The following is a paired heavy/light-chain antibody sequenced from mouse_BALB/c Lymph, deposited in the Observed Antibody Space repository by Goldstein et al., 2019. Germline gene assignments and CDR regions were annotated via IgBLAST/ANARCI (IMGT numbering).Light chain of an antibody. J-gene: IGKJ2*01. CDR2: DTS. Sequence: QIVLTQSPAIMSASPGEKVTMTCSASSSVSYMHWYQQKSGTSPKRWIYDTSKLASGVPARFSGSGSGTSYSLTISSMEAEDAATYYCQQWSSNPMYTFGGGTKLEIK. CDR1: SSVSY. V-gene: IGKV4-59*01. CDR3: QQWSSNPMYT.
Heavy chain of an antibody. CDR3: ARRELPYYFDY. D-gene: IGHD1-3*01. CDR2: INSNGGST. J-gene: IGHJ2*01. CDR1: GFTFSSYY. V-gene: IGHV5-6-2*01. Sequence: DVKLVESGGGLVKLGGSLKLSCAASGFTFSSYYMSWVRQTPEKRLELVAAINSNGGSTYYPDTVKGRFTISRDNAKNTLYLQMSSLKSEDTALYYCARRELPYYFDYWGQGTTLTVSS.